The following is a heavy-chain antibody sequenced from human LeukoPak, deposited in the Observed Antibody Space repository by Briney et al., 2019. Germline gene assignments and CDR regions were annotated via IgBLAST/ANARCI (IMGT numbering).Heavy chain of an antibody. D-gene: IGHD3-22*01. CDR1: AFIFSGHW. J-gene: IGHJ4*02. Sequence: GGSLRLSCEGSAFIFSGHWMNWVRQTPGKGLEWVASIKEDGSERQYVDSVKGRFSISRDNTKGSLFLQLNSLRAEDTAVYYCARGVGYYDSSGTIDYWGQGTLVTVSS. CDR3: ARGVGYYDSSGTIDY. CDR2: IKEDGSER. V-gene: IGHV3-7*03.